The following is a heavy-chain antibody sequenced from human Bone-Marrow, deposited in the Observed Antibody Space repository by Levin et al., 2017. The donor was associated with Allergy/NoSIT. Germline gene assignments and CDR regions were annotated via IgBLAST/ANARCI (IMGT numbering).Heavy chain of an antibody. V-gene: IGHV4-39*01. D-gene: IGHD3-22*01. CDR1: GGSISSSSYY. J-gene: IGHJ3*02. CDR2: IYYSGST. CDR3: ASTNDSSPYEAFDI. Sequence: SETLSLTCTVSGGSISSSSYYWGWIRQPPGKGLEWIGSIYYSGSTYYNPSLKSRVTISVDTSKNQFSLKLSSVTAADTAVYYCASTNDSSPYEAFDIWGQGTMVTVSS.